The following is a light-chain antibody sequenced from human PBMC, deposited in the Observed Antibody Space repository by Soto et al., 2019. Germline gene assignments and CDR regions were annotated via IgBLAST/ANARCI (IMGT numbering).Light chain of an antibody. Sequence: IQMTQSPSTLSASVGDRVTITCRASQTISSWLAWYQQKPGKAPKLLIYKASTLKSGVPSRFSGSGSGTEFTLTICSLQPDDFATYYCQHYNSYSEACGQGTKVDIK. CDR3: QHYNSYSEA. CDR1: QTISSW. CDR2: KAS. J-gene: IGKJ1*01. V-gene: IGKV1-5*03.